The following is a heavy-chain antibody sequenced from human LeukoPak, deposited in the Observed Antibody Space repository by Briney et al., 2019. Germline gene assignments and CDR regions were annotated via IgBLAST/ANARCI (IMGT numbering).Heavy chain of an antibody. Sequence: ASVKVSCKASGYTFTSYDINWVRQATGQGLEWMGWMNPNSGNTGYAQKFQGRVTMTRNTSISTAYMELSSLRSEDTAVYYCARGYSYGQNYYYYYYMDVWGQGTLVTVSS. CDR1: GYTFTSYD. D-gene: IGHD5-18*01. V-gene: IGHV1-8*01. J-gene: IGHJ6*03. CDR3: ARGYSYGQNYYYYYYMDV. CDR2: MNPNSGNT.